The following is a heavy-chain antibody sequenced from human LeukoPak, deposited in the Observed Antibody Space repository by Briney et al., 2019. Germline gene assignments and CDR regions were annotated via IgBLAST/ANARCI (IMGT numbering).Heavy chain of an antibody. J-gene: IGHJ6*02. Sequence: SQTLSLTCTVSGGSISSGDYYWSWIRQPPGKGLEWIGYIYYSGSTYYNPPLKSRVTISVDTSKNQFSLKLSSVTAADTAVYYCARTYSPGDSSGYYYLFYYYGMDVWGQGTTVTVSS. CDR3: ARTYSPGDSSGYYYLFYYYGMDV. CDR1: GGSISSGDYY. CDR2: IYYSGST. D-gene: IGHD3-22*01. V-gene: IGHV4-30-4*01.